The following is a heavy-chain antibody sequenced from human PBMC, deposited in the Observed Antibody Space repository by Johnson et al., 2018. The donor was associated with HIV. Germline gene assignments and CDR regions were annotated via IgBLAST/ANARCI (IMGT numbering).Heavy chain of an antibody. J-gene: IGHJ3*02. CDR2: ISYDGSNK. CDR3: AKDRYYYSSGPDAFDI. D-gene: IGHD3-22*01. Sequence: QVQLVESGGGVVQPGRSLRLSCAASGFTFSSYGMHWVRQAPGKGLEWMAVISYDGSNKYYADSVKGRFTISRDNSKNTLYLQMNSLRAEDTAVYYCAKDRYYYSSGPDAFDIWGQGTMVTVSS. V-gene: IGHV3-30*04. CDR1: GFTFSSYG.